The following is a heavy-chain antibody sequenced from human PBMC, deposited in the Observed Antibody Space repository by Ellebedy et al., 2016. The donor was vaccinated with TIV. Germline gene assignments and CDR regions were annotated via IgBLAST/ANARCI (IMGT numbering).Heavy chain of an antibody. V-gene: IGHV3-48*01. J-gene: IGHJ1*01. CDR1: GFTFSSYS. D-gene: IGHD3-3*01. CDR3: ARGSITIFGVARPSHAEYFQH. Sequence: GESLKISXAASGFTFSSYSMNWVRQAPGKGLEWVSYISSSSSTIYYADSVKGRFTISRDNAKNSLYLQMNSLRAEDTAVYYCARGSITIFGVARPSHAEYFQHWGQGTLVTVSS. CDR2: ISSSSSTI.